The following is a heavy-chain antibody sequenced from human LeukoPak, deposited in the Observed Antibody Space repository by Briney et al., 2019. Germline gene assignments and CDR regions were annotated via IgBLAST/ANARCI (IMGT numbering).Heavy chain of an antibody. CDR2: IYTSGST. CDR1: GGSISSGSYY. D-gene: IGHD2-2*01. Sequence: SETLSLTCTVSGGSISSGSYYWSWIRQPAGKGLEWIGRIYTSGSTNYNPSLKSRVTISVDTSKNQFSLKLSSVTAADTAVYYCARWEDIVVVPAAMGWFDPWGQGTLVTVSS. J-gene: IGHJ5*02. CDR3: ARWEDIVVVPAAMGWFDP. V-gene: IGHV4-61*02.